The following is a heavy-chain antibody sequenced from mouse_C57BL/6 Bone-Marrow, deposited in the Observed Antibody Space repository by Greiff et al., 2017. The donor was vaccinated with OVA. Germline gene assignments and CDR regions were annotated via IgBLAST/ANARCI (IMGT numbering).Heavy chain of an antibody. CDR3: AGYSIYYYGSNLYY. CDR2: IYPGDGDT. J-gene: IGHJ2*01. V-gene: IGHV1-82*01. Sequence: QVQLQQSGPELVKPGASVKISCKASGYAFSSSWMNWVKQRPGKGLEWIGRIYPGDGDTNYNGKFKGKATLTADTSSSTAYMQLSSLTSEDSAVYFCAGYSIYYYGSNLYYWGQGTTLTVSS. D-gene: IGHD1-1*01. CDR1: GYAFSSSW.